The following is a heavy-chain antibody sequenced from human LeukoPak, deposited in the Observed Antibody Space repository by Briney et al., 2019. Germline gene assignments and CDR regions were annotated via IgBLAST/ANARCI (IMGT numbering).Heavy chain of an antibody. CDR1: GFTFSSYA. V-gene: IGHV3-30-3*02. D-gene: IGHD6-19*01. CDR2: ISYDGSNK. Sequence: GGSLRLSCAASGFTFSSYAMHWVRQAPGKGLEWVAVISYDGSNKYYADSVKGRFTISRDNSKNTLYLQMNSLRAEDTAVYYCAKSVPVADNLFDYWGQGTLVTVSS. CDR3: AKSVPVADNLFDY. J-gene: IGHJ4*02.